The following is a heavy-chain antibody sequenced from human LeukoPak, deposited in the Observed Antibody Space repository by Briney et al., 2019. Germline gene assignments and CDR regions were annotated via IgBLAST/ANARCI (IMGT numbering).Heavy chain of an antibody. CDR1: GFTFSSYW. CDR3: AREVGSGGSLGLDY. Sequence: PGGSLRLSCAASGFTFSSYWMSWVRQAPGEGLEWVANIKQDGSEKYYVDSVKGRFTISRDNAKNSLYLQMNSLRAEDTAVYYCAREVGSGGSLGLDYWGQGTLVTVSS. D-gene: IGHD2-15*01. J-gene: IGHJ4*02. CDR2: IKQDGSEK. V-gene: IGHV3-7*01.